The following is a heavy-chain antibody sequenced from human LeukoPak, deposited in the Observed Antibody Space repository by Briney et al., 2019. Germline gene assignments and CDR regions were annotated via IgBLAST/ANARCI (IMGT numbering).Heavy chain of an antibody. D-gene: IGHD6-6*01. CDR1: GFTFSSYG. CDR3: AKGSGIAARPGYFQH. V-gene: IGHV3-30*18. Sequence: PGGSLRLSCAASGFTFSSYGMHWVRQAPGKGLEWVAVISYDGSNKYYADSVKGRFTISRDNSKNTLYLQMNSLRAEDTAVYYCAKGSGIAARPGYFQHWGQGTLVTVSS. J-gene: IGHJ1*01. CDR2: ISYDGSNK.